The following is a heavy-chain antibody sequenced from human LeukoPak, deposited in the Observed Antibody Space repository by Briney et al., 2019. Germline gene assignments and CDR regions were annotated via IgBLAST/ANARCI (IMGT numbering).Heavy chain of an antibody. D-gene: IGHD3-10*01. J-gene: IGHJ4*02. V-gene: IGHV3-33*06. CDR1: GFTFSNFG. CDR2: IFYDGSRK. CDR3: AKDRDEGFGELLPVVFDY. Sequence: GSLRLSCAASGFTFSNFGFHWVRQAPGKGLEWVAVIFYDGSRKFYADSVKGRFTISRDTSKNTLYLQLNSLRAEDTAVYYCAKDRDEGFGELLPVVFDYWGQGTRVTVSS.